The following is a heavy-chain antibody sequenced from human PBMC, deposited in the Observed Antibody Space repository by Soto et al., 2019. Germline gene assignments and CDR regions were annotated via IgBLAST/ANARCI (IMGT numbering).Heavy chain of an antibody. Sequence: GGSLRLSCAASGFSFCSYALSWVRQAPGKGLEWVSTISGSDGKTFYAASVKGRFSMSRDTSQSTLYLKMNSLRADDTAMYYCARWSYLDYWGQGTRVTVSS. CDR3: ARWSYLDY. V-gene: IGHV3-23*01. J-gene: IGHJ4*02. CDR2: ISGSDGKT. CDR1: GFSFCSYA. D-gene: IGHD3-3*01.